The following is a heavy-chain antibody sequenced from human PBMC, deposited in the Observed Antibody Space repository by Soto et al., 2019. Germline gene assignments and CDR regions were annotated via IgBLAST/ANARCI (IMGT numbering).Heavy chain of an antibody. CDR1: GFTFSSYG. Sequence: QVQLVESGGDVVQPGRSLRLSCAASGFTFSSYGMHWVRQAPGKGLEWVTVIWYDGSNKYYADSVKGRFTISRDNSKNTLYLQMNSLRADDTAVYYCARGYHHGSGTFDYWGQGTLVSVSS. CDR2: IWYDGSNK. J-gene: IGHJ4*02. D-gene: IGHD3-10*01. V-gene: IGHV3-33*01. CDR3: ARGYHHGSGTFDY.